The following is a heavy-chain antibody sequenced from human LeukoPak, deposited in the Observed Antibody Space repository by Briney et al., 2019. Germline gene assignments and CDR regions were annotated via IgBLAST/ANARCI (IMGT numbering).Heavy chain of an antibody. CDR1: GGTFSSYA. CDR2: IIPIFGTA. J-gene: IGHJ1*01. CDR3: ARGGQFYYDSSGYRNTDVFDI. Sequence: GASVKVSCKASGGTFSSYAISWVRQAPGQGLEWMGGIIPIFGTANYAQKFQGRVTITADESTSTAYMELSSLRSEDTAVYYCARGGQFYYDSSGYRNTDVFDIWGQGTLVTVSS. V-gene: IGHV1-69*01. D-gene: IGHD3-22*01.